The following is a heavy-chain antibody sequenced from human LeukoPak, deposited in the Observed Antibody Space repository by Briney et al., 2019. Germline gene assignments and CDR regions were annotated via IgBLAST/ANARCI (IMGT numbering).Heavy chain of an antibody. CDR1: GFTFSGAA. D-gene: IGHD6-25*01. V-gene: IGHV3-73*01. Sequence: GGSLRLSCAASGFTFSGAAMHWVRQASGKGLEWVGHIRGKGNNYATAYTESVKGRFTVSRDDSKNTAYLQMNSLKTEDTAVYYCTGSSVGHWGQGTLVTVSS. CDR3: TGSSVGH. J-gene: IGHJ1*01. CDR2: IRGKGNNYAT.